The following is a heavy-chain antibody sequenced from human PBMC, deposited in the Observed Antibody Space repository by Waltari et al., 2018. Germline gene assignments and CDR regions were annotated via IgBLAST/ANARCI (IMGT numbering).Heavy chain of an antibody. CDR1: DFTFRTSI. V-gene: IGHV3-30*01. D-gene: IGHD2-2*01. J-gene: IGHJ4*02. CDR3: AREGGTSGYSGFVDY. CDR2: MSYDGFRK. Sequence: VESGGGVVQPGGSLRLSCATPDFTFRTSIIHWVRQAPGKGLEWGSAMSYDGFRKYYADSVKGRFTIARDKSKNTVYREINSLRPEDTAVYYCAREGGTSGYSGFVDYWGQGTQVTVSS.